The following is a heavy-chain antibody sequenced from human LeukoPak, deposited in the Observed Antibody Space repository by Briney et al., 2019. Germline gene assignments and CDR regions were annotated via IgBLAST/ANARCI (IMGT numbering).Heavy chain of an antibody. CDR3: ASYKGGSGRYYKIEARYHHMDV. Sequence: SETLSLTCTVSGGSISSSSYYWGWIRQPPGKGLEWIGTIYYSGSMFYNPSLKSSVTISVDTSKNQFSLKLSSVTAADTAVYYCASYKGGSGRYYKIEARYHHMDVWGKGTTVTISS. V-gene: IGHV4-39*01. CDR2: IYYSGSM. J-gene: IGHJ6*03. CDR1: GGSISSSSYY. D-gene: IGHD3-10*01.